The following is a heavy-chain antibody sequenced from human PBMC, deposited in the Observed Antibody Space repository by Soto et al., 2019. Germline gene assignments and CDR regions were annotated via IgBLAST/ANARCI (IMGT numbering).Heavy chain of an antibody. CDR3: ARGPRYCSSTSCFSGVTWFDP. J-gene: IGHJ5*02. Sequence: GASVKVSCKASGYTSTSYGISWVRQAPGQRLEWMGWISSYNGNTNYAQKVQGRVTMTTDTSTSTTYMELRSLRSDDTAVYYCARGPRYCSSTSCFSGVTWFDPWGQGTLVTVSS. V-gene: IGHV1-18*04. D-gene: IGHD2-2*01. CDR2: ISSYNGNT. CDR1: GYTSTSYG.